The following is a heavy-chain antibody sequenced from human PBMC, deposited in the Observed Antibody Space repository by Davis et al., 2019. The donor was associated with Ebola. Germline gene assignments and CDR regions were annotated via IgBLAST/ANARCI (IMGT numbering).Heavy chain of an antibody. CDR1: GFTFSSYS. J-gene: IGHJ4*02. CDR3: TFGSYSHGWLRDY. D-gene: IGHD1-26*01. Sequence: GESLKISCAASGFTFSSYSMNWVRQAPGKGLEWVSYISSSSSTIYYADSVKGRFTISRDNAKNSLYLQMNSLKTEDTAVYYCTFGSYSHGWLRDYWGQGTLVTVSS. CDR2: ISSSSSTI. V-gene: IGHV3-48*01.